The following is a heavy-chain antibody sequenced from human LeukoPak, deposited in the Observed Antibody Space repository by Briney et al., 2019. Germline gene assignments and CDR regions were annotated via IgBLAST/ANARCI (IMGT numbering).Heavy chain of an antibody. CDR2: FDPEDGET. J-gene: IGHJ1*01. D-gene: IGHD2-15*01. CDR1: GYTLTELS. V-gene: IGHV1-24*01. Sequence: ASVKVSCKVSGYTLTELSMHWVRQAPGKGLEWMGGFDPEDGETIYAQKFQGRVTMTEDTSTDTAYVELSSLRSEDTAVYYCATVGGSNTWGYFQHWGQGTLVTVSS. CDR3: ATVGGSNTWGYFQH.